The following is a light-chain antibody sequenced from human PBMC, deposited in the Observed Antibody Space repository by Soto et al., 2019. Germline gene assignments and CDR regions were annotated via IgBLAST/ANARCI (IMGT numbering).Light chain of an antibody. V-gene: IGKV3-15*01. CDR2: DAY. Sequence: EIVMTQSPATLSVSPGERVTLSCRASQGVGSTLVWYRQQPGQAPRLLIYDAYIRATGVPARFSGSGSGTEFTLTISSLQSEDFAVYYCQHYKTWPLAFGGGTKVEIK. J-gene: IGKJ4*01. CDR3: QHYKTWPLA. CDR1: QGVGST.